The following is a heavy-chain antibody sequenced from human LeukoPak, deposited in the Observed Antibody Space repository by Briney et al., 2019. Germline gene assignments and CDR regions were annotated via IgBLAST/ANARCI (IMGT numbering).Heavy chain of an antibody. D-gene: IGHD3-3*01. Sequence: GGSLRLSCAVSGFTFDDYGMSWVRQAPGKGLEWVAGINWNGGRTGYADSVKGRITISRDNAKNSLYLQMNSLRAEDTAVYYCAKDTQRITIFGVALNYMDVWGKGTTVTVSS. CDR1: GFTFDDYG. CDR2: INWNGGRT. J-gene: IGHJ6*03. CDR3: AKDTQRITIFGVALNYMDV. V-gene: IGHV3-20*04.